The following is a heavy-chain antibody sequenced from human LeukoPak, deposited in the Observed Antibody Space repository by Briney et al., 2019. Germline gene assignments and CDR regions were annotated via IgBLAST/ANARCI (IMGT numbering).Heavy chain of an antibody. Sequence: GGSLRLSCAASGFTFSSYAMSWVRQAPGKGLEWVANINQDGSEKYYVDSVKGRFTVSRDNAKNSLFLQLNSLRAEDTAVYYCATYYGSGSWFDYWGQGTLVTVSS. CDR2: INQDGSEK. CDR1: GFTFSSYA. V-gene: IGHV3-7*01. CDR3: ATYYGSGSWFDY. D-gene: IGHD3-10*01. J-gene: IGHJ4*02.